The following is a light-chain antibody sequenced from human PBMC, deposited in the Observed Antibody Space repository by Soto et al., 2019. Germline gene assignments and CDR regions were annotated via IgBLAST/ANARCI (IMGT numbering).Light chain of an antibody. V-gene: IGKV3-20*01. Sequence: EIVLKRWPGILYCSSGERASLPCRASQSVSSSYLAWFQQKPGQAPRLLIYGASSRATGIPDRFSGSGSGTDFTLTISRLEPEDFAVYYCQHFGDSPITFGQGTRLEIK. CDR1: QSVSSSY. J-gene: IGKJ5*01. CDR3: QHFGDSPIT. CDR2: GAS.